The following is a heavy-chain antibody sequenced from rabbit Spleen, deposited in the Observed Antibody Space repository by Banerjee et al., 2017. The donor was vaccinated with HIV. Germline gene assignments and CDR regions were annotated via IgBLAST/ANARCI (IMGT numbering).Heavy chain of an antibody. J-gene: IGHJ4*01. Sequence: QSLEESGGGLVQPEGSLALTCKASGFSFSSSDYICWVRQAPGKGLEWISCIAGSSSGFTYSATWAKGRFTISRTSSTTVALQMTSLTAADTATYFCAKDLPGAIGWNFDLWGQGTLVTVS. D-gene: IGHD3-1*01. CDR3: AKDLPGAIGWNFDL. CDR1: GFSFSSSDY. CDR2: IAGSSSGFT. V-gene: IGHV1S40*01.